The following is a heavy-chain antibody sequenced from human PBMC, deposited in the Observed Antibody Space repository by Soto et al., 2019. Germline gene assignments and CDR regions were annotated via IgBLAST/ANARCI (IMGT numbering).Heavy chain of an antibody. D-gene: IGHD2-15*01. J-gene: IGHJ5*02. V-gene: IGHV1-8*01. CDR1: GYIFTTYD. Sequence: ASVKVSCKASGYIFTTYDINWVRQAAGQGLEWMGWINPNSGNTVYAQKFQGRVTMTWDTSIGTAYMELSSLRSEDTAVYYCASAVYCSVGSCASAWFDPWGQGTLVTVSS. CDR3: ASAVYCSVGSCASAWFDP. CDR2: INPNSGNT.